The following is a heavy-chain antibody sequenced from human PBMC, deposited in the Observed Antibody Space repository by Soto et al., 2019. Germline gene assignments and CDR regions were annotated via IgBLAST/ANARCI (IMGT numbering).Heavy chain of an antibody. CDR3: ASQEMATKNVDAFDI. CDR2: IYPGDSDT. CDR1: GYSFTSYW. Sequence: GESLKISCKGSGYSFTSYWIGWVRQMPGKGLEWMGIIYPGDSDTRYSTSFQGQVTISADKSISTAYLQWSSLKASDTAMYYCASQEMATKNVDAFDIWGQGTMVTVS. D-gene: IGHD5-12*01. V-gene: IGHV5-51*01. J-gene: IGHJ3*02.